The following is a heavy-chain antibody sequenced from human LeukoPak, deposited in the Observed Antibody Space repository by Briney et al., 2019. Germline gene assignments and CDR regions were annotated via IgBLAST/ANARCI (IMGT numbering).Heavy chain of an antibody. V-gene: IGHV4-59*01. D-gene: IGHD5-18*01. Sequence: SETLSLTCTVSGGSISSYYWSWIRQPPGKGLEWIGYISYSGSTNYNPSLKSRVTISVETSKNQISLKLSSVTAADTAVYYCATTGYRGFDIWGQGTMVTVSS. CDR1: GGSISSYY. CDR3: ATTGYRGFDI. CDR2: ISYSGST. J-gene: IGHJ3*02.